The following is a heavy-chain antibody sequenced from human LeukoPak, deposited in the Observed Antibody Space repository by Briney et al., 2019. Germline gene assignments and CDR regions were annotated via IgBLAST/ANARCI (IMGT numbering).Heavy chain of an antibody. CDR1: GFTFSDYY. D-gene: IGHD2-2*02. J-gene: IGHJ6*02. CDR2: ISSSGSTI. CDR3: ASRPAAIPNMYYYYGMDV. V-gene: IGHV3-11*01. Sequence: GGSLSLSCAASGFTFSDYYMSWIRQAPGKGLEWVSYISSSGSTIYYADSVKGRFTISRDNAKNSLYLQMNSLRAEDTAVYYCASRPAAIPNMYYYYGMDVWGQGTTVTVSS.